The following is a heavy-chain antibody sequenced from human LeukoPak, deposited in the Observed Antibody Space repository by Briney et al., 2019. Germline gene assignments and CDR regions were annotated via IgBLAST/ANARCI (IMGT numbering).Heavy chain of an antibody. D-gene: IGHD2-2*01. Sequence: PSETLSLTCTVSGGSISSYYWSWIRQPPGKGLEWIGYIYYSGSTNYNPSLKSRVTISVDTSKNQFSLKLSSVTAADTAVYYCAGSKPAAKSYYYYYYMDVWGKGTTVTVSS. CDR3: AGSKPAAKSYYYYYYMDV. CDR2: IYYSGST. V-gene: IGHV4-59*01. J-gene: IGHJ6*03. CDR1: GGSISSYY.